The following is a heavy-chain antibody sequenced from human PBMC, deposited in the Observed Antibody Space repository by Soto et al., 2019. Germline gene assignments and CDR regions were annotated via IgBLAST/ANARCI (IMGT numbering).Heavy chain of an antibody. J-gene: IGHJ5*02. CDR2: VYNNGKT. Sequence: PSETLSLTCHVSGYSITSGYYWAWVRQSPGKGLEWIGSVYNNGKTYYKPSLRSRVTISVDTAKNQFSLRLTSVTAADTAVYHCATDKRVTMIGGWFDPWGQGILVTVSS. CDR3: ATDKRVTMIGGWFDP. D-gene: IGHD3-22*01. CDR1: GYSITSGYY. V-gene: IGHV4-38-2*02.